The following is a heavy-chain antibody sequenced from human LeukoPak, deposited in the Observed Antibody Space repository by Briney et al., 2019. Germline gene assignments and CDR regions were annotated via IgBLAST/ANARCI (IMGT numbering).Heavy chain of an antibody. CDR3: ARPFWSGYSEYNWFDP. V-gene: IGHV4-39*01. CDR1: GGSIGSSSYF. D-gene: IGHD3-3*01. Sequence: SETLSLTCTVSGGSIGSSSYFWGWVRQSPGKGLEWIGNMYDSTYTYYNPSLKSRVTMFVDTSKNQFSLKMTSVTAADTAVYYCARPFWSGYSEYNWFDPWGQGTLVTVSS. CDR2: MYDSTYT. J-gene: IGHJ5*02.